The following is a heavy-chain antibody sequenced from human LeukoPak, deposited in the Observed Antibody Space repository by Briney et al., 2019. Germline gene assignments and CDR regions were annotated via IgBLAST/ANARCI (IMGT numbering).Heavy chain of an antibody. CDR2: IHHSGST. J-gene: IGHJ4*02. CDR1: GGSIGSGDYY. V-gene: IGHV4-30-4*01. Sequence: PSETLSLTCTVSGGSIGSGDYYWSWIRQSPGKGLEWIGYIHHSGSTYYNPSLKSRLTISVDTSKNQFSLKLSSVTAADTAMYYCARDRSGYDIFGYWGQGTLVTVSS. D-gene: IGHD5-12*01. CDR3: ARDRSGYDIFGY.